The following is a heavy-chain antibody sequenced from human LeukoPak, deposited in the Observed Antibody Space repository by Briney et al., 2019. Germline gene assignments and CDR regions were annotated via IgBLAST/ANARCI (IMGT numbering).Heavy chain of an antibody. V-gene: IGHV3-30-3*01. CDR1: GFTFSSYA. CDR2: ISYDGSNK. CDR3: ARATGYSSGWYDFDY. Sequence: GGSLRLSCAASGFTFSSYAMHWVRQASGKGLEWVAVISYDGSNKYYADSVKGRFTISRDNSKNTLYLQMNSLRAEDTAVYYCARATGYSSGWYDFDYWGQGTLVTVSS. J-gene: IGHJ4*02. D-gene: IGHD6-19*01.